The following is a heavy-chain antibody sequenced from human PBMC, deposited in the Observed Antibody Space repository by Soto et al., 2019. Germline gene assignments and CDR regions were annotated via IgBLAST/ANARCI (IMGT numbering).Heavy chain of an antibody. J-gene: IGHJ6*02. CDR2: IWYDGSNK. CDR1: GFTFSSYG. Sequence: GGSLRLSCAASGFTFSSYGMHWVRQAPGKGLEWVAVIWYDGSNKYYADSVKGRFTISRDNSKNTLYLQMNSLRAEDTAVYYCARDSSSSGYYYYGMDVWGQGTTVTVSS. CDR3: ARDSSSSGYYYYGMDV. V-gene: IGHV3-33*01. D-gene: IGHD6-6*01.